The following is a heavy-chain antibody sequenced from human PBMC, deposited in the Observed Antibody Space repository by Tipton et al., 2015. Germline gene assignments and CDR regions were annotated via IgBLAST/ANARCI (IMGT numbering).Heavy chain of an antibody. CDR3: ARHRPYSSSGADYFDY. CDR2: IYYSGST. CDR1: GGSIRSSYY. D-gene: IGHD6-6*01. Sequence: GLVKPSETLSLTCTVSGGSIRSSYYWGWIRQPPGKGLEWIGSIYYSGSTYYNPSLKSRVTISVDTSKNQFSLKLSSVTAADTAVYYCARHRPYSSSGADYFDYWGQGTLVTVSS. V-gene: IGHV4-39*01. J-gene: IGHJ4*02.